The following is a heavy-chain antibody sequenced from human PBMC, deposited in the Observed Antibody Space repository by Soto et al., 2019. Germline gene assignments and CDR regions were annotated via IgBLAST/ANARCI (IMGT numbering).Heavy chain of an antibody. D-gene: IGHD3-22*01. CDR1: GFTFSSYA. Sequence: EVQLLESGGGLVQPGGSLRLSYAASGFTFSSYAMSWVRQAPGKGLEWVSAISGSGGSTYYADSVKGRFTISRDNSKNTLYLQMNSLRAEDTAVYYCAKYYDSSGYPQDAFDIWGQGTMVTVSS. CDR2: ISGSGGST. V-gene: IGHV3-23*01. J-gene: IGHJ3*02. CDR3: AKYYDSSGYPQDAFDI.